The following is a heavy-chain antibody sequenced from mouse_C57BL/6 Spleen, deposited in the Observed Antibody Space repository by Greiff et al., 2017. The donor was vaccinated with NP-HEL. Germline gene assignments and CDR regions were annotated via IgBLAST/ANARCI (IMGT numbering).Heavy chain of an antibody. CDR1: GYAFSSYW. J-gene: IGHJ2*01. D-gene: IGHD1-1*01. Sequence: VQLQQSGAELVKPGASVKISCKASGYAFSSYWMNWVKQRPGKGLEWIGQIYPGDGDTNYNGKFKGKATLTADKSSSTAYMQLSSLTSEDSAVYFCARCPPLHYYGSTYFDYWGQGTTLTVSS. CDR2: IYPGDGDT. V-gene: IGHV1-80*01. CDR3: ARCPPLHYYGSTYFDY.